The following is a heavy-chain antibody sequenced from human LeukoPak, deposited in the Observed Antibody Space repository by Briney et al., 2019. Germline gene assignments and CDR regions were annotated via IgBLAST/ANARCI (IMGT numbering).Heavy chain of an antibody. CDR3: ARMRYSSH. Sequence: PGGSLRLSCAASGFTFTTYSMIWVRQAPGKGLEWVSYISRSSSSAHYADSVKGRFTISRDNAKNSLYLQMNSLRVEDTAIYYCARMRYSSHWGRGTLVTVSS. J-gene: IGHJ4*02. CDR1: GFTFTTYS. V-gene: IGHV3-48*04. CDR2: ISRSSSSA. D-gene: IGHD6-19*01.